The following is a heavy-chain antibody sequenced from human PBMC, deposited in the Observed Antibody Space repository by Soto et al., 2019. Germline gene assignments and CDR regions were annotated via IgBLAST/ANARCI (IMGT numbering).Heavy chain of an antibody. V-gene: IGHV4-31*03. Sequence: QVQLQESGPGLVKPSQTLSLTCTVSGGSISSGGYYLSWIRQYPGKGLEWIGYIYYSGYTSYNPSLKSRVTIFEDTSKNQFSLKLSSVTAADTAVYYCARDRGRDAMDVWGQGTTVTVSS. D-gene: IGHD2-15*01. CDR3: ARDRGRDAMDV. CDR2: IYYSGYT. J-gene: IGHJ6*02. CDR1: GGSISSGGYY.